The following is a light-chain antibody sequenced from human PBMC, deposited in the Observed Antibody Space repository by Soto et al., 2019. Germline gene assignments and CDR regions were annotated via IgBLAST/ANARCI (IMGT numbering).Light chain of an antibody. CDR1: PRIRSW. CDR3: TLYNSRRT. Sequence: DISMTQSPSTLSASVGDRVTITFRASPRIRSWLAWYQPNSGQAPKILMYKASTLKSRVPSRFSGIGSGTEFTLTLSSLQPDEFATNYCTLYNSRRTFGQGTK. J-gene: IGKJ1*01. CDR2: KAS. V-gene: IGKV1-5*03.